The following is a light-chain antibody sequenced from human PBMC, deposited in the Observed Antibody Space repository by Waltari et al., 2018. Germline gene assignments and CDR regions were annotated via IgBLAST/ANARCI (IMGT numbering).Light chain of an antibody. CDR3: QQSYSTLRT. CDR1: KSISSY. CDR2: AAS. V-gene: IGKV1-39*01. J-gene: IGKJ1*01. Sequence: DIQMTQSPSSLYASVGDRVNITCRASKSISSYLNWYQQKPGKAPKLLIYAASSLQSGVPSRFSGSGSGTDFTLTISSLQPEDFATYYCQQSYSTLRTFGQGTKVEIK.